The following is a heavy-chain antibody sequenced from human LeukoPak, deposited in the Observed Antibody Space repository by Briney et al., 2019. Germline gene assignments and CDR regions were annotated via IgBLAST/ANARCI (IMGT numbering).Heavy chain of an antibody. J-gene: IGHJ2*01. CDR3: ARAGVVSNPNSYRYFDL. Sequence: KSSETLSLTCTVSGGSISSYYWSWIRQPPGKGLEWIGYIYYSGSTNYNPSLESRVTISVDTSKNQFSLKLSSVTAADTAVYYCARAGVVSNPNSYRYFDLWGRGTLVTVSS. CDR2: IYYSGST. CDR1: GGSISSYY. D-gene: IGHD3-3*01. V-gene: IGHV4-59*01.